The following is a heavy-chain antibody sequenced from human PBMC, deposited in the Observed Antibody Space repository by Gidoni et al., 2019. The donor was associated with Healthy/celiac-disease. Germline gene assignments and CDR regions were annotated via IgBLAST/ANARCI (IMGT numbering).Heavy chain of an antibody. CDR1: GYTFTSYG. V-gene: IGHV1-18*01. CDR3: ARGSFGSGYYSRRYYFDY. D-gene: IGHD3-22*01. J-gene: IGHJ4*02. CDR2: ISAYKGNT. Sequence: QVQLVQSGAEVKKPGASVKVSCKASGYTFTSYGISWVRQAPGQGLEWMGWISAYKGNTNYAQKLQGRVTMTTDTSTSTAYMELRSLGSDDTAVYYCARGSFGSGYYSRRYYFDYWGQGTLVTVSS.